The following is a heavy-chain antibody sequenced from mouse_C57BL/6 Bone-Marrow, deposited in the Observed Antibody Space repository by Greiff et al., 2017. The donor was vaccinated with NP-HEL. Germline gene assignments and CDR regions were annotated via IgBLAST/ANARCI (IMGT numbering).Heavy chain of an antibody. V-gene: IGHV1-52*01. Sequence: VQLQQPGAELVRPGSSVKLSCKASGYTFTSYWMHWVKQRPIQGLEWIGNIDPSDSETHYNQKFKDKATLTVDKSSSTAYMQLSSLTSEDSAVYYCARSDLLWYPWFAYWGQGTLVTVSA. CDR2: IDPSDSET. CDR3: ARSDLLWYPWFAY. D-gene: IGHD2-1*01. J-gene: IGHJ3*01. CDR1: GYTFTSYW.